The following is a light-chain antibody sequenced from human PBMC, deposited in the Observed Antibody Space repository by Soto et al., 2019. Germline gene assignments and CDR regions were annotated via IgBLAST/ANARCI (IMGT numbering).Light chain of an antibody. Sequence: QSVLTQPPSASGSPGQSVTISCTGTSSDVGGYKYVSWYQQYPGKAPKLMIYAVNKRPSGVPDRFSGSKSGNTASLTVSGLQAEDEADYYCSSYAGSNNYVFGTGTKVTV. CDR1: SSDVGGYKY. J-gene: IGLJ1*01. V-gene: IGLV2-8*01. CDR2: AVN. CDR3: SSYAGSNNYV.